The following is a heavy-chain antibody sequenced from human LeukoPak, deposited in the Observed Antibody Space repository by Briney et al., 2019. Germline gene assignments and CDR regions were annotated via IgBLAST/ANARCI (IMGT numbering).Heavy chain of an antibody. D-gene: IGHD2-15*01. CDR2: IYHSGST. CDR3: ARGVVAATSHGMDV. Sequence: KPSETLSLTCPVSGGSISSSNWWSWVRQPPGKGLEWIGEIYHSGSTNYNPSLKSRVTISVDKSKNQFSLKLSSVTAADTAVYYCARGVVAATSHGMDVWGQGTTVTVSS. V-gene: IGHV4-4*02. J-gene: IGHJ6*02. CDR1: GGSISSSNW.